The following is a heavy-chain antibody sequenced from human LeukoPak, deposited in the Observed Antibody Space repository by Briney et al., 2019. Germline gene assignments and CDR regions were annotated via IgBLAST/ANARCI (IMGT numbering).Heavy chain of an antibody. V-gene: IGHV4-39*01. CDR1: GGSISSSSYY. J-gene: IGHJ4*02. CDR3: ARHRGRVPAAMSGLFDY. CDR2: IYYSGST. D-gene: IGHD2-2*01. Sequence: SETLSLTCTVSGGSISSSSYYWGWIRQPPGKGLEWIGSIYYSGSTYYNPSLKSRVTISVDTSKNQFSLKLSSVTAADTAVYYCARHRGRVPAAMSGLFDYWGQGTLVTVSS.